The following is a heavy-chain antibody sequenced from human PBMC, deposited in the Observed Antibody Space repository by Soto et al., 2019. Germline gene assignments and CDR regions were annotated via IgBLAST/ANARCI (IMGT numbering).Heavy chain of an antibody. J-gene: IGHJ6*03. CDR3: ARTPPHYCSGGSCYPNYYYYYMDV. Sequence: ASVKVSCKASGYTFTSYDINWVRQATGQGLEWMGWMNPNSGNTGYAQKFQGRVTMTRNTSISTAYMELSSLRSEDTAVYYCARTPPHYCSGGSCYPNYYYYYMDVWGKGTTVTFSS. CDR2: MNPNSGNT. V-gene: IGHV1-8*01. CDR1: GYTFTSYD. D-gene: IGHD2-15*01.